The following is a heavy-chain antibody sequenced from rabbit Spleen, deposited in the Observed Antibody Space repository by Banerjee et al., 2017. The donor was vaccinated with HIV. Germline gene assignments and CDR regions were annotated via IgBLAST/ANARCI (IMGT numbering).Heavy chain of an antibody. D-gene: IGHD1-1*01. J-gene: IGHJ6*01. V-gene: IGHV1S40*01. Sequence: QSLEESGGDLVKPGASLILTCTASGFSFSGSYYMCWVRQAPGKGLEWIACIYTGSSGGTYYASWAKGRFTISKTSSTTVTLQMTSLTAADTATYFCARDTSSSFSSYGMDLWGPGTLVTVS. CDR2: IYTGSSGGT. CDR1: GFSFSGSYY. CDR3: ARDTSSSFSSYGMDL.